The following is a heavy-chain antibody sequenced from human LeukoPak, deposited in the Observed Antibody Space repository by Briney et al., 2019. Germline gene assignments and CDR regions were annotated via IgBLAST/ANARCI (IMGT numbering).Heavy chain of an antibody. D-gene: IGHD3-3*01. CDR2: MNPNSGNT. J-gene: IGHJ4*02. CDR3: ARGPNYDFWSGYYTLYY. V-gene: IGHV1-8*01. Sequence: EASVKVSCKASGDTFTSYDINWVRQATGQGLEWMGWMNPNSGNTGYAQKFQGRVTMTRNTSISTAYMELSSLRSEDTAVYYCARGPNYDFWSGYYTLYYWGQGTLVTVSS. CDR1: GDTFTSYD.